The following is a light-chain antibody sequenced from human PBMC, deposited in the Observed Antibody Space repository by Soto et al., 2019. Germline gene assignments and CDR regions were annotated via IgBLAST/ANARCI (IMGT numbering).Light chain of an antibody. J-gene: IGLJ3*02. CDR2: EGS. CDR1: SSDVENYNF. CDR3: CSYAGSSTFDWV. V-gene: IGLV2-23*03. Sequence: QSALTQPASVSGSPGQSITISCTGTSSDVENYNFVSWYQQHPGKAPKLLIYEGSKRPSGVSNHFSGSKSGNTASLTISGLQAEDEADYYCCSYAGSSTFDWVFGGGTKVTVL.